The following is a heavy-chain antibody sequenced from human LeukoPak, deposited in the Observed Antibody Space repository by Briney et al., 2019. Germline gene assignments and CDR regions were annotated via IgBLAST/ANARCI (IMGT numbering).Heavy chain of an antibody. D-gene: IGHD2-8*01. Sequence: GGSLRLSCAASGFTFSSYSMNWVRQAPGKGLEWVSSISSSSSYIYYADSVKGRFTISRDNAKNSLYLQMNSLRAEDTAVYYCARDHRYCTNGVCYTPDAFDIWGQGTMVTVSS. CDR3: ARDHRYCTNGVCYTPDAFDI. V-gene: IGHV3-21*01. CDR1: GFTFSSYS. J-gene: IGHJ3*02. CDR2: ISSSSSYI.